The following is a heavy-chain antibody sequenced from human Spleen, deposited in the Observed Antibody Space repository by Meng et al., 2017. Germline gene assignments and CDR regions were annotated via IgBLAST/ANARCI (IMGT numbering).Heavy chain of an antibody. D-gene: IGHD3-3*01. J-gene: IGHJ4*02. CDR1: GGSFSGYY. CDR3: ASGYQLLAIFGAVPYYFDS. Sequence: QVHLQRWGAGLLKPSETLSLTWAVYGGSFSGYYWSWIRQPPGKGLEWIGEINHSGSTNYNPSLKSRVTISVDTSKNQFSLKLSSMTAADTAVYYCASGYQLLAIFGAVPYYFDSWGQGTLVTVSS. V-gene: IGHV4-34*01. CDR2: INHSGST.